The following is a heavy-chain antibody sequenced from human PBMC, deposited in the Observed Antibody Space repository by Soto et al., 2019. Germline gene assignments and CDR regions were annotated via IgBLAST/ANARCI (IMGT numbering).Heavy chain of an antibody. CDR1: GGSFKSGSYS. Sequence: SETLSLTCTVSGGSFKSGSYSWSWIRHPPGKGLEWIGYVYHTGRTSHNPSLKSRVSISMDTSKNQFSLNLDSVTAADTAVYFCARDFAYFDSWGQGTLVTVSS. D-gene: IGHD3-3*01. CDR2: VYHTGRT. J-gene: IGHJ4*02. CDR3: ARDFAYFDS. V-gene: IGHV4-61*01.